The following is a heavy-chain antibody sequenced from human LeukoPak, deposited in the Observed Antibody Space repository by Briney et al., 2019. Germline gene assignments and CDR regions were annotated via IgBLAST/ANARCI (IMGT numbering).Heavy chain of an antibody. CDR3: ARERLPDTAMVTDS. CDR2: IIPIFGTA. CDR1: GGTFSSYA. J-gene: IGHJ5*01. Sequence: ASVKVSCKACGGTFSSYAISWVRQAPGQGLEWMGGIIPIFGTANYAQKFQGRVTITADESTSTAYMELSSLRSEDTAVYYCARERLPDTAMVTDSWGQGTLVTVFS. D-gene: IGHD5-18*01. V-gene: IGHV1-69*13.